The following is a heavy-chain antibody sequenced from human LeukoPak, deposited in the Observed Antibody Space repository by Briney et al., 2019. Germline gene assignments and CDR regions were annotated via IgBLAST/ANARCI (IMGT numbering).Heavy chain of an antibody. CDR2: INWNGGST. D-gene: IGHD3-9*01. V-gene: IGHV3-20*04. Sequence: GSLRLSCAASGFTFDDYGMSWVRQAPGKGLEWVSGINWNGGSTGYADSVKGRFTISRDNAKNSLFLQMSNLRDEDTAVYYCARDRGQLVIPFFFDYWGQGILVTVSS. J-gene: IGHJ4*02. CDR3: ARDRGQLVIPFFFDY. CDR1: GFTFDDYG.